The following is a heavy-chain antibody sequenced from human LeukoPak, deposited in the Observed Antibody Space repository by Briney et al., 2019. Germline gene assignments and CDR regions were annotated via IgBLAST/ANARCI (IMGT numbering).Heavy chain of an antibody. CDR1: GFTFSSYG. J-gene: IGHJ5*02. CDR2: ISYDGSNK. CDR3: AEMWIGFDP. V-gene: IGHV3-30*18. Sequence: GGSLRLSCAASGFTFSSYGMHWVRQAPGKGLEWVAVISYDGSNKYYADSVKGRFTISRDNSKNTLYLQMNSLRAEDTAVYYCAEMWIGFDPWGQGTLVTVSS. D-gene: IGHD5-12*01.